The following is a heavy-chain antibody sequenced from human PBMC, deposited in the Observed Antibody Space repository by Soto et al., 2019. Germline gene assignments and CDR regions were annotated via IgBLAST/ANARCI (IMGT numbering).Heavy chain of an antibody. Sequence: QPGGSLRLSCAASGFTFSTHWMHWVRQAPGKGLVWVSRINSDGSTTNYVDSVKGRFTISRDNAKNTVYLQMNSLRAEDTAVYYCARVPTGGYDWVWGQGTLVTVSS. CDR3: ARVPTGGYDWV. V-gene: IGHV3-74*01. J-gene: IGHJ4*02. CDR1: GFTFSTHW. D-gene: IGHD5-12*01. CDR2: INSDGSTT.